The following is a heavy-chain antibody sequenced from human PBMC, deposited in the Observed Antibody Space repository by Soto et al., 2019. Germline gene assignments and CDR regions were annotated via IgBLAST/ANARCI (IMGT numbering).Heavy chain of an antibody. J-gene: IGHJ4*02. D-gene: IGHD4-17*01. CDR1: GGSISSGDYY. Sequence: SETLSLTCTVSGGSISSGDYYWSWIRQPPGKGLEWIGYIYYSGSTYYNPSLKSRVTISVDTSKNQFSLKLSSVTAADTAVYYCAGTTVTTNYFDYWGQGTLVTVSS. V-gene: IGHV4-30-4*01. CDR2: IYYSGST. CDR3: AGTTVTTNYFDY.